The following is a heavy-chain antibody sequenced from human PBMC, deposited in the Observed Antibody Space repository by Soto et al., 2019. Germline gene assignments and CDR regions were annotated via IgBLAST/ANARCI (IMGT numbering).Heavy chain of an antibody. CDR3: ARNESTIFGVDNYGMDV. J-gene: IGHJ6*02. D-gene: IGHD3-3*01. CDR1: GGSISSSSYY. V-gene: IGHV4-39*07. Sequence: PSETLSLTCTVSGGSISSSSYYWGWIRQPPGKGLERIGSIYYSGSTYYNPSLKSRVTISVDTSKNQFSLKLSSVTAADTAVYYCARNESTIFGVDNYGMDVWGQGTTVTVSS. CDR2: IYYSGST.